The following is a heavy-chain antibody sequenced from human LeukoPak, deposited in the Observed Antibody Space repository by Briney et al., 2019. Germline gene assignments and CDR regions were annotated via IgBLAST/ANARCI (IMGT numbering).Heavy chain of an antibody. J-gene: IGHJ4*02. CDR2: ISYDGSNK. CDR3: ARDMAVASFDY. CDR1: GFTFSSYA. Sequence: PGGCLRLSCAASGFTFSSYAMHWVRQAPGKGLEWVAVISYDGSNKYYADSVKGRFTISRDNSKNTLYLQMNSLRAEDTAVYYCARDMAVASFDYWGQGTLVTVSS. V-gene: IGHV3-30-3*01. D-gene: IGHD6-19*01.